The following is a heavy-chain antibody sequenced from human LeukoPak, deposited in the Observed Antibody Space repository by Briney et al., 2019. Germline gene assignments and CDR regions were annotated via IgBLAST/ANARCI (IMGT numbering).Heavy chain of an antibody. J-gene: IGHJ4*02. D-gene: IGHD1-26*01. CDR1: GFTFSTYA. Sequence: GGSLRLSCAASGFTFSTYAMSWVRQAPGKGLEWVSSISGSGGGTYYADSVKGRFTISRDNSKNTLYLQMSSLTAKDTAVYYCAKDRSIGTYYTFDSWGQGTLVTVSS. CDR2: ISGSGGGT. CDR3: AKDRSIGTYYTFDS. V-gene: IGHV3-23*01.